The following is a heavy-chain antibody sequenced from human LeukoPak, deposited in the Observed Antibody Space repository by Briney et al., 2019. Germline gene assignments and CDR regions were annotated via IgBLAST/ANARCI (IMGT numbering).Heavy chain of an antibody. J-gene: IGHJ5*02. CDR2: INTNTGNP. Sequence: GASVKVSCKASGYTFTSYAMNWVRQAPGQGLEWMGWINTNTGNPTYAQGFTGRFVFSLDTSVSTAYLQISSLKAEDTAVYYGARVGSNMVSNWFDPWGQGILVTVSS. D-gene: IGHD5/OR15-5a*01. CDR3: ARVGSNMVSNWFDP. V-gene: IGHV7-4-1*02. CDR1: GYTFTSYA.